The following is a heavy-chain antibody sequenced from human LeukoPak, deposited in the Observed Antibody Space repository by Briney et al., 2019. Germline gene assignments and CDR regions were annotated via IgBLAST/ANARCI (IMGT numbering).Heavy chain of an antibody. D-gene: IGHD7-27*01. CDR1: ELTFSSYA. CDR3: ARDPSRLLNGGRLDY. CDR2: ISYDGRTT. V-gene: IGHV3-30*04. Sequence: GGSLRLSCVASELTFSSYAMHWVRQAPGKGLEWVSVISYDGRTTYLSDSVKGRFSTSRDNSKNTVNLQMNSLRDEDTAVYYCARDPSRLLNGGRLDYWGQGTLVTVSS. J-gene: IGHJ4*02.